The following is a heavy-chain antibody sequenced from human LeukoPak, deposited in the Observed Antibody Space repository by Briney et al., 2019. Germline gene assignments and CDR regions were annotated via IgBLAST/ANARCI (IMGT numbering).Heavy chain of an antibody. J-gene: IGHJ6*04. V-gene: IGHV1-18*01. CDR1: GYTFINYG. CDR3: ARDHTAAGTMDV. CDR2: ISAYNGNT. D-gene: IGHD6-13*01. Sequence: ASVKVSCKASGYTFINYGISWVRQAPGQGLEWMGWISAYNGNTNYAQKLLGRVTMTTDTSTSTAYMELRSLRSDDTAVYYCARDHTAAGTMDVWGKGTTVTVSS.